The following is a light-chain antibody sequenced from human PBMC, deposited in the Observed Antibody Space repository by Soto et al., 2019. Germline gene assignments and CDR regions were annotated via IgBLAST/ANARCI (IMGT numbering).Light chain of an antibody. J-gene: IGLJ2*01. CDR2: EVS. V-gene: IGLV2-8*01. CDR1: SSDVGDYNY. CDR3: SSYGGSNNLV. Sequence: QSALTQPPSASGSPGQSVTISCTGTSSDVGDYNYVSWYQQHPGKAPKLMIYEVSKRPSGVPHRFSGSKSGNTASLTVSGLQAEDEADYYCSSYGGSNNLVFGGGTKVTVL.